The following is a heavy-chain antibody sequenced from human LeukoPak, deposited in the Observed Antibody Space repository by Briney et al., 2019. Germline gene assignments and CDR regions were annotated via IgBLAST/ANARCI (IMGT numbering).Heavy chain of an antibody. Sequence: GGSLRLSCAASGFTVSSNYISWVRQAPGKGLEWVSLIYTSGSTYYADSVKGRFTISRDNSKNTLYLQMNSLRAEDTAVYYCARVTTSGSYKFDNWGQGTLVTVSS. J-gene: IGHJ4*02. CDR1: GFTVSSNY. CDR2: IYTSGST. D-gene: IGHD3-10*01. V-gene: IGHV3-53*01. CDR3: ARVTTSGSYKFDN.